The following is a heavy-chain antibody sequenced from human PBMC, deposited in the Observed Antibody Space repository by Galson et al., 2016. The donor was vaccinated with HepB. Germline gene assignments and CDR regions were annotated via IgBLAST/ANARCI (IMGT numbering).Heavy chain of an antibody. CDR3: ARDLSWGFDS. J-gene: IGHJ4*02. V-gene: IGHV3-48*02. D-gene: IGHD6-13*01. CDR2: IGGRSSPV. Sequence: SLRLSCAASGFTFSSFSMNWVRQAPGKGLEWVSYIGGRSSPVSYADSVKGRFTISRDNAENSLYLQMNSLRDDDTAVYYWARDLSWGFDSWGQGTLVTVSS. CDR1: GFTFSSFS.